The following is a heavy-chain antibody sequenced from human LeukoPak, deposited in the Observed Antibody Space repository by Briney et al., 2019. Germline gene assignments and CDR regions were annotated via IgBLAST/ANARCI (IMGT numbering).Heavy chain of an antibody. Sequence: SETLSLTCTVSGGSISSYYWSWIRQPPGKGLEWIGYIYYSGSTNYNPSLKSRVTISVDTSKNQFSLKLSSVTAADTAVYYCARSQYDFWSGYYFDYWGQGTLVTVSS. D-gene: IGHD3-3*01. CDR2: IYYSGST. V-gene: IGHV4-59*12. CDR3: ARSQYDFWSGYYFDY. CDR1: GGSISSYY. J-gene: IGHJ4*02.